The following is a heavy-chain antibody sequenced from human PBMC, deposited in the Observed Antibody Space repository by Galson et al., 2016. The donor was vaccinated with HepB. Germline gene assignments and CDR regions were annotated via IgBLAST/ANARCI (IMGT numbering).Heavy chain of an antibody. CDR2: FDPEDDET. V-gene: IGHV1-24*01. J-gene: IGHJ4*02. CDR3: ATDDYYDSSGYYYGGY. D-gene: IGHD3-22*01. Sequence: VRQAPGKGLEWMGGFDPEDDETIYAQKFQGRVTMTEDSSTDTAYMELSSLRSEDTAVYYCATDDYYDSSGYYYGGYWGQGTLVTVSS.